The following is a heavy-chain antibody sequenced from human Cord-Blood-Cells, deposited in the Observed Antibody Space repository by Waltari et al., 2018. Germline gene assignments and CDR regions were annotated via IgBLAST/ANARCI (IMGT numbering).Heavy chain of an antibody. CDR3: ARGPPLGGSDY. CDR1: D. V-gene: IGHV1-8*01. Sequence: DINWVRQATGQGLEWMGWMNPNSGNTGYAQKFQGRVTMTRNTSISTAYMELSSLRSEDTAVYYCARGPPLGGSDYWGQGTLVTVSS. J-gene: IGHJ4*02. D-gene: IGHD3-16*01. CDR2: MNPNSGNT.